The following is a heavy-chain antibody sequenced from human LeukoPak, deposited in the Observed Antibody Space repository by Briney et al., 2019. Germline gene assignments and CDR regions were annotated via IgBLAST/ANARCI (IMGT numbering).Heavy chain of an antibody. CDR1: GFTLSDYY. CDR2: ISSSGSTI. CDR3: ATYSGSPYYYYYYMDV. Sequence: GGSLRLSCAASGFTLSDYYMSWIRQAPGKGLEWVSYISSSGSTIYYADSVKGRFTISRDNAKNSLYLQMNSLRAEDTAVYYCATYSGSPYYYYYYMDVWGKGTTVTVSS. D-gene: IGHD1-26*01. V-gene: IGHV3-11*04. J-gene: IGHJ6*03.